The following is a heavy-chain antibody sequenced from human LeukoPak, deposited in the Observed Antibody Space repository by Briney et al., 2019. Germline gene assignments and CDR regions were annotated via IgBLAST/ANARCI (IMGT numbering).Heavy chain of an antibody. D-gene: IGHD2-2*01. J-gene: IGHJ4*02. CDR2: IYAFDSNT. CDR3: ARHIAASSWRHFDS. Sequence: GESVKISFKGSGYTFSNYWIGWVRQMPGRGLEWMGIIYAFDSNTAYSPSFQGQVTMSVDKSISTAYLQWSSLKASDTAVYYCARHIAASSWRHFDSWGQGTLVSVSS. V-gene: IGHV5-51*01. CDR1: GYTFSNYW.